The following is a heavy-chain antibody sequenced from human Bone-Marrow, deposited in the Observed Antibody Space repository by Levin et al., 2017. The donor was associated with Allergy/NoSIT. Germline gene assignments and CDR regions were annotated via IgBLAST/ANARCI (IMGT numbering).Heavy chain of an antibody. CDR3: ARGNISWCPYY. V-gene: IGHV3-30-3*01. Sequence: GGSLRLSCAASGFTFSSYAMHWVRQAPGKGLEWVAVISYDGSNKYYADSVKGRFTISRDNSKNTLYLQMNSLRAEDTAVYYCARGNISWCPYYWGQGTLVTVSS. D-gene: IGHD2/OR15-2a*01. J-gene: IGHJ4*02. CDR1: GFTFSSYA. CDR2: ISYDGSNK.